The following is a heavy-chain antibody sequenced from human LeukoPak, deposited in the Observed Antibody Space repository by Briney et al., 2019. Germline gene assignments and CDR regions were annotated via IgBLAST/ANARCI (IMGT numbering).Heavy chain of an antibody. J-gene: IGHJ3*02. CDR2: IYHSGST. D-gene: IGHD5-24*01. CDR1: GGSISSSNW. V-gene: IGHV4-4*02. CDR3: ARDLTVEMATIEAVPDAFDI. Sequence: SGTLSLTCAVSGGSISSSNWWSWVRQPPGKGLEWIGEIYHSGSTNYNPSLKSRVTISVDKSKNQFSLKLSSVTAADTAVYYCARDLTVEMATIEAVPDAFDIWGQGTMVTVSS.